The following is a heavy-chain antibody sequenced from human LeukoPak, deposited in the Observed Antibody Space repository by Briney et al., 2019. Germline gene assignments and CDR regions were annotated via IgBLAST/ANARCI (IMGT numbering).Heavy chain of an antibody. CDR1: GVSISSGSYY. D-gene: IGHD3-10*01. CDR2: IYTSGST. CDR3: ARETGAVRGVISPQLFDY. J-gene: IGHJ4*02. V-gene: IGHV4-61*02. Sequence: SETLSLTCTASGVSISSGSYYWSWIRQPAGKGLEWIGRIYTSGSTNYNPSLKSRVTISVDTSKNQFSLMLSSVTAADTAVYYCARETGAVRGVISPQLFDYWGQGTLVTVSS.